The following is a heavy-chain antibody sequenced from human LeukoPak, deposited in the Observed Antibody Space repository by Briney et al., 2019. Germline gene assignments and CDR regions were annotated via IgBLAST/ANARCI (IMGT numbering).Heavy chain of an antibody. CDR1: GVTFSVAA. CDR2: IGASGESK. V-gene: IGHV3-23*01. D-gene: IGHD3-22*01. CDR3: ARAPVGNYYDTFDY. Sequence: GGSLRLSCAASGVTFSVAAMTWVRQAPGKGLEWVSLIGASGESKYYADSVKGRFTISRDNSKNTLYPQMNSVRAEDTAVYYCARAPVGNYYDTFDYWGQGTLVTVSS. J-gene: IGHJ4*02.